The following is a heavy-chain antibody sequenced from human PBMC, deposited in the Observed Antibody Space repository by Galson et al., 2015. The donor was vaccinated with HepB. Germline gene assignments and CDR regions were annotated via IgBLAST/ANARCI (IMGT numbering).Heavy chain of an antibody. Sequence: SLRLSCAAPGFTFNHFAMHWVRQAPGKGLEWVSLILFDGGNKYYADSVKGRFTISRDNSKNTLFLQMNSLKTEDTAVYYCARAKQQLGDSYYYGMDVWGQGTTVTVSS. D-gene: IGHD6-13*01. CDR3: ARAKQQLGDSYYYGMDV. CDR2: ILFDGGNK. V-gene: IGHV3-30-3*01. CDR1: GFTFNHFA. J-gene: IGHJ6*02.